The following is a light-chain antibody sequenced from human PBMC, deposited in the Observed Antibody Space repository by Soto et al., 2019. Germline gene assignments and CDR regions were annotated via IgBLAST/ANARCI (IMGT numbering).Light chain of an antibody. V-gene: IGKV3-11*01. CDR1: QSVSSY. CDR3: QLGYT. J-gene: IGKJ2*01. CDR2: DAS. Sequence: EIVLTQSPATLSLSPGERATLSCRASQSVSSYLAWYQQKPGQAPRLLIYDASNRATGIPARSSGSGSGTDFTLTISSLEPEDFAVYYCQLGYTFGQGTKLEIK.